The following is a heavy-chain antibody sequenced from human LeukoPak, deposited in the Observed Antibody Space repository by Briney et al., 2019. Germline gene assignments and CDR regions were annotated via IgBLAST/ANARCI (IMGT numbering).Heavy chain of an antibody. CDR2: ISGSGGST. CDR3: AKAPWITEHGPNWFDP. V-gene: IGHV3-23*01. J-gene: IGHJ5*02. Sequence: PGGSLRLSCAASGFTFSSYAMSWVRQAPGKGLEWVSAISGSGGSTYYADSVKGRFTISRDNSKNTLYLQMNSLRAEDTAVYYCAKAPWITEHGPNWFDPWGQGTLVTVSS. D-gene: IGHD1-14*01. CDR1: GFTFSSYA.